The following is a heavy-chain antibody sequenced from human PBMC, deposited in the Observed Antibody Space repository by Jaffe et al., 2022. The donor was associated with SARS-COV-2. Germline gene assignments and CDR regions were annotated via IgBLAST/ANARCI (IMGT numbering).Heavy chain of an antibody. Sequence: QVQLVESGGGVVQPGRSLRLSCAASGFTFSSYAMHWVRQAPGKGLEWVAVISYDGSNKYYADSVKGRFTISRDNSKNTLYLQMNSLRAEDTAVYYCARAGYSSGWYAGDYYYGMDVWGQGTTVTVSS. CDR3: ARAGYSSGWYAGDYYYGMDV. D-gene: IGHD6-19*01. J-gene: IGHJ6*02. CDR1: GFTFSSYA. V-gene: IGHV3-30-3*01. CDR2: ISYDGSNK.